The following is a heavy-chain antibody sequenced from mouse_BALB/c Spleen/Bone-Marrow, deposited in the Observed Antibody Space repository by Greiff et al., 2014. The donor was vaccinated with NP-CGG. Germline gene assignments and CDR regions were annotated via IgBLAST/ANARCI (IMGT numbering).Heavy chain of an antibody. V-gene: IGHV14-3*02. Sequence: EVKLMESGAELVKPGASVKLSCTASGFNIKDTYMHWVKQRPEQGLEWIGRIDPANGNTKYDPKFQGKATITADTSSNTAYLQLSSLTSEDTAVYYCARYYYGSSLFDYWGQGTTLTVYS. D-gene: IGHD1-1*01. CDR3: ARYYYGSSLFDY. CDR1: GFNIKDTY. CDR2: IDPANGNT. J-gene: IGHJ2*01.